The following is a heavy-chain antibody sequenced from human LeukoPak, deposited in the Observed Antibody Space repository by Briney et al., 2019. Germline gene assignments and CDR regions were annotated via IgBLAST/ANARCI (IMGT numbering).Heavy chain of an antibody. D-gene: IGHD3-16*01. J-gene: IGHJ6*03. CDR1: GFIFDDYA. CDR3: AKGGGGRLIYYYYMDV. V-gene: IGHV3-9*03. Sequence: GGSLRLSCAASGFIFDDYAMHWVRQAPGKGLEWVSCISWDSDSIDYADSVKGRFTISRDHAKNSLYLQMNSLRAEEMALYYCAKGGGGRLIYYYYMDVWGKGTTVTVSS. CDR2: ISWDSDSI.